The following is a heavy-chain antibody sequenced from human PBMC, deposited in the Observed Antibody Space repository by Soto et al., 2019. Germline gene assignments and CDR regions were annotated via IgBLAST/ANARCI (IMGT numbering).Heavy chain of an antibody. Sequence: PGGSLRLSCAASGFTFSDYYMSWIRQAPGKGLEWVSYISSSGSTIYYADSVKGRFTISRDNAKNSLYLQMNSLRAEDTAVYYCAREFSILTGYYLTPEHYYYMDVWGKGTTVTGS. J-gene: IGHJ6*03. CDR1: GFTFSDYY. V-gene: IGHV3-11*01. CDR3: AREFSILTGYYLTPEHYYYMDV. D-gene: IGHD3-9*01. CDR2: ISSSGSTI.